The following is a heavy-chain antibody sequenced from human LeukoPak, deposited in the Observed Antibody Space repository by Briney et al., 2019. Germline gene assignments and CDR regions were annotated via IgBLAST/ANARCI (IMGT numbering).Heavy chain of an antibody. Sequence: ASVKVSCKASGYTFTGYYMHWVRQAPGQGLEWMGWINPNSGGTNYAQKFQGRVTMTRDTSISTAYMELSRLRSDDTAVYYCARRTGFFXAFDIWGQGTMVTVSS. V-gene: IGHV1-2*02. J-gene: IGHJ3*02. CDR3: ARRTGFFXAFDI. CDR2: INPNSGGT. CDR1: GYTFTGYY. D-gene: IGHD7-27*01.